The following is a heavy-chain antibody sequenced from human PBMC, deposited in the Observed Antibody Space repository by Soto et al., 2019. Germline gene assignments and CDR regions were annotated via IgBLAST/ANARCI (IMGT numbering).Heavy chain of an antibody. V-gene: IGHV3-11*04. Sequence: PGGSLRLSCAASGFTFSDYYMSWVRQAPGKGLEWVSYISSSGSTIYYADSVKGRFTISRDNSKNTLYLQMNSLRAEDTAVYYCARDYYYGMDVWGQGTTVTVSS. CDR2: ISSSGSTI. J-gene: IGHJ6*02. CDR1: GFTFSDYY. CDR3: ARDYYYGMDV.